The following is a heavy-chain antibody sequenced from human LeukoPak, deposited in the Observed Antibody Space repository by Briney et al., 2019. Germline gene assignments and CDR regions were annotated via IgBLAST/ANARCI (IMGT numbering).Heavy chain of an antibody. D-gene: IGHD3-3*01. V-gene: IGHV3-11*04. CDR3: ARDPPYDFWSGYYSD. Sequence: PGGSLRLSYAASGFTFSDYYMSWIRQAPGKGLEWVSYISSSGSTIYYADSVKGRFTISRDNAKNSLYLQMNSLRAEDTAVYYCARDPPYDFWSGYYSDWGQGTLVTVSS. CDR1: GFTFSDYY. J-gene: IGHJ4*02. CDR2: ISSSGSTI.